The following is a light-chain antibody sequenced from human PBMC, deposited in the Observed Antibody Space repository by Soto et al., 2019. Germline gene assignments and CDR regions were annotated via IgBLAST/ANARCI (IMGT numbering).Light chain of an antibody. CDR3: QQLSSYPLT. Sequence: DIQMTQSPSSLSASVGDRVTITCQASQDISNYLNWYQQKPGKAPKLLIYDASNLETGVPSRFSGSGSGTDFTFPIRSLQPEEIATDYGQQLSSYPLTFGGGTKVDI. V-gene: IGKV1-33*01. J-gene: IGKJ4*01. CDR1: QDISNY. CDR2: DAS.